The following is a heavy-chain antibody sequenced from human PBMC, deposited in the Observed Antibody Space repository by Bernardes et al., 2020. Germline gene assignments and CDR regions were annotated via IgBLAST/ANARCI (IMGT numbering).Heavy chain of an antibody. Sequence: GGSLRLSCAASGFTFSSYAMHWVRQAPGKGLEWVAVISYDGSNKYYADSVKGRFTISRDNSKNTLYLQMNSLRAEDTAVYYCARDFYYDSRKVGYYYYGMDVWGQGTTVTVSS. V-gene: IGHV3-30-3*01. J-gene: IGHJ6*02. CDR3: ARDFYYDSRKVGYYYYGMDV. CDR1: GFTFSSYA. CDR2: ISYDGSNK. D-gene: IGHD3-22*01.